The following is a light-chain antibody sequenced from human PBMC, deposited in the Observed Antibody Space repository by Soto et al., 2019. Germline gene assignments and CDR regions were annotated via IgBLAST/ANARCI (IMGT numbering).Light chain of an antibody. CDR2: GAS. CDR1: QSVSSNY. CDR3: QQYHNTPIT. V-gene: IGKV3-20*01. J-gene: IGKJ5*01. Sequence: EIVLTQSPGTLSLSPGERATLSCRASQSVSSNYLVWYQQKPGQAPRLLIYGASSRATGIPDRFSGSGSGTDFTLTINRLEPEYFAVYYCQQYHNTPITFGQGT.